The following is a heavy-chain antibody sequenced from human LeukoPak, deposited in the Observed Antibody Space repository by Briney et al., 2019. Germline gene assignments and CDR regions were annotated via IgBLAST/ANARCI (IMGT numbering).Heavy chain of an antibody. CDR3: ARAPTTENAFDI. V-gene: IGHV4-34*01. CDR2: INHSGST. J-gene: IGHJ3*02. Sequence: PETLSLTCAVYGGSFSGYYWSWIRQPPGKGLEWIGEINHSGSTNYNPSLKSRVTISVDTSKNQFSLKLSSVTAADTAVYYCARAPTTENAFDIWGQGTMVTVSS. CDR1: GGSFSGYY. D-gene: IGHD4-17*01.